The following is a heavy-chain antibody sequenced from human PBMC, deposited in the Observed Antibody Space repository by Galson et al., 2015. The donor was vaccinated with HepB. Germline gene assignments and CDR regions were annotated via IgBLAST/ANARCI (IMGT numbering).Heavy chain of an antibody. Sequence: KGLEWIGSIYYTGNTYYNPSLKSRVTISVDTSKNQFSLKLSSVTAADTAVYYCARADSSGSRAAFDIWGQGTMVTVSS. D-gene: IGHD3-22*01. J-gene: IGHJ3*02. CDR2: IYYTGNT. V-gene: IGHV4-39*01. CDR3: ARADSSGSRAAFDI.